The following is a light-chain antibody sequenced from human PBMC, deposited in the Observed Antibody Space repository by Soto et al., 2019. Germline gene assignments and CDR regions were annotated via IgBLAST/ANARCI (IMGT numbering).Light chain of an antibody. V-gene: IGLV2-14*01. J-gene: IGLJ3*02. CDR3: TSFITRTTFWV. CDR2: DVS. Sequence: QSALTQPASVSGSPGQSITISCSDVGSYDYVSWYQQHPGKPPKLMIFDVSNRPSGVSDRFSGSKSGNTASLTISGLQAEDEADYYCTSFITRTTFWVFGGGTKVTVL. CDR1: DVGSYDY.